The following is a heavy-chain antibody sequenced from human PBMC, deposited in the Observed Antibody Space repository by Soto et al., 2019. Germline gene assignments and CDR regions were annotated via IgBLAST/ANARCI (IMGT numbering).Heavy chain of an antibody. Sequence: EVQLVESGGGLVQPGGSLKPSCAASGFPFSGSAMHWVRPASGKGLEWVGRIRSKANSYATAYAASVIGRFTISRDDSRNTAYLQMNSLKTEDAAVYYCTRRVYNWNVFDYWGQGTLVTVSS. CDR3: TRRVYNWNVFDY. CDR1: GFPFSGSA. V-gene: IGHV3-73*02. CDR2: IRSKANSYAT. D-gene: IGHD1-20*01. J-gene: IGHJ4*02.